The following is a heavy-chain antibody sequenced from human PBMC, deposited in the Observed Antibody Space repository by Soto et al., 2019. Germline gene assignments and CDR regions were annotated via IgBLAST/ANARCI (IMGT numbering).Heavy chain of an antibody. J-gene: IGHJ4*02. D-gene: IGHD6-13*01. V-gene: IGHV3-23*01. CDR1: GFTFSNYA. Sequence: GGSLRLSCAASGFTFSNYATSWVRQAPGKGLEWVSGISGSGGSTYYADSVKGRFTISRENSKNTLFLQMNNLRAEDTAVYYCAKGGGSSLFSPNYWGQGTLVTVSS. CDR2: ISGSGGST. CDR3: AKGGGSSLFSPNY.